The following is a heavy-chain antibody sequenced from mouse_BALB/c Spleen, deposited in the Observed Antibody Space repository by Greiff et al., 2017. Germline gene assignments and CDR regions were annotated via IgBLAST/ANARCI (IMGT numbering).Heavy chain of an antibody. CDR1: GYTFTSYW. D-gene: IGHD3-3*01. Sequence: QVQLQQSGAELARPGASVKLSCKASGYTFTSYWMQWVKQRPGQGLEWIGAIYPGDGDTRYTQKFKGKATLTADKSSSTAYMQLSSLASEDSAVYYCARRDGLYAMDYWGQGTSVTVSS. V-gene: IGHV1-87*01. CDR2: IYPGDGDT. CDR3: ARRDGLYAMDY. J-gene: IGHJ4*01.